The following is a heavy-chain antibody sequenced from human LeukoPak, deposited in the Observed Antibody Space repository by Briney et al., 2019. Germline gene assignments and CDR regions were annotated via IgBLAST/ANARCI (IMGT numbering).Heavy chain of an antibody. D-gene: IGHD3-22*01. CDR1: GYSFTSYA. J-gene: IGHJ4*02. CDR3: ARSHTMIVASPDG. V-gene: IGHV1-3*01. CDR2: INAYNDNT. Sequence: ASVKVSCKASGYSFTSYAMHCEREAPGQRLGWMGWINAYNDNTQYSQKFQRRVTITRDTSASTAYRELSTLRSEDTAEYCCARSHTMIVASPDGWGQGTLVTVSS.